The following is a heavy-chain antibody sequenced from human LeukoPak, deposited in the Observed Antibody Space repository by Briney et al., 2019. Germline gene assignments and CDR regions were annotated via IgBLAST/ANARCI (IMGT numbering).Heavy chain of an antibody. D-gene: IGHD3-22*01. Sequence: ASVKVSCKASGYTFTSYDINWVRQATGQGLEWMGWMNPNSGNTGYAQKFQGRVTMTRNTSISTAYMELSSLRSEDTAVYYCAREYYYDSSGYENWFDPWGQGTLVTVSS. J-gene: IGHJ5*02. CDR2: MNPNSGNT. CDR3: AREYYYDSSGYENWFDP. CDR1: GYTFTSYD. V-gene: IGHV1-8*01.